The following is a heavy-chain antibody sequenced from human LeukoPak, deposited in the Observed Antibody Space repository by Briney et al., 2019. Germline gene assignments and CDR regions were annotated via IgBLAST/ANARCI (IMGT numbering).Heavy chain of an antibody. CDR3: AKGPSLVASQNDY. CDR1: GGTFISYA. V-gene: IGHV1-69*13. CDR2: IIPIFGTA. Sequence: SVKVSCKASGGTFISYAISWVRQAPGQGLEWMGGIIPIFGTANYAQKFQGRVTITADESTSTAYMELSSLRSEDTAVYYCAKGPSLVASQNDYWGQGTLVTVSS. D-gene: IGHD3-16*02. J-gene: IGHJ4*02.